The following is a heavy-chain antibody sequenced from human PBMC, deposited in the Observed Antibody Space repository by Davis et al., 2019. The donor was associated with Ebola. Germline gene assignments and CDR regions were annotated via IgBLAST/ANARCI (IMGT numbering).Heavy chain of an antibody. D-gene: IGHD5-24*01. Sequence: GESLKISCAASGFIFSSYGMHWVRQAPGKGLERVAVIWYDGSNKYYADSVKGRFTISRDNSKNTLYLQMNSLRAGDTAVYYCAKDRRDGYNPFDYWGQGTLVTVSS. CDR2: IWYDGSNK. CDR1: GFIFSSYG. CDR3: AKDRRDGYNPFDY. V-gene: IGHV3-33*06. J-gene: IGHJ4*02.